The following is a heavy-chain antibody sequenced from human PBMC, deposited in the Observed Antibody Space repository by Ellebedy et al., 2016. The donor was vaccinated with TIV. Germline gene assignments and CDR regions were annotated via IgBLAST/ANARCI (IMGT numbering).Heavy chain of an antibody. J-gene: IGHJ4*02. D-gene: IGHD1-26*01. Sequence: PGGSLRLSCAASGFTFSSYSMNWVRQAPGKGLEWVSSISSDSYYRYYADSVKGRFTISRDNAKNSLYLQMNSLRAEDTAVYHCVSHLSSGSYFYWGQGTLLTVSS. CDR3: VSHLSSGSYFY. CDR2: ISSDSYYR. V-gene: IGHV3-21*06. CDR1: GFTFSSYS.